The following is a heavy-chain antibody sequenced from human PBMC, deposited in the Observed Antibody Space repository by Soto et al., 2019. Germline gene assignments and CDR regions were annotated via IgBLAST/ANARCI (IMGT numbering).Heavy chain of an antibody. D-gene: IGHD2-21*02. Sequence: GESLKISCKGTVYKFTGYWIGWVRQRAGQGLEWIGIIFPGDSDTRYSPSFQGQVTISVDKSIDTAYLQWSSLKASDTAMYFCGSQSCFCVACYSHLPFDYWGPGTQFTDSS. CDR3: GSQSCFCVACYSHLPFDY. J-gene: IGHJ4*02. CDR1: VYKFTGYW. CDR2: IFPGDSDT. V-gene: IGHV5-51*01.